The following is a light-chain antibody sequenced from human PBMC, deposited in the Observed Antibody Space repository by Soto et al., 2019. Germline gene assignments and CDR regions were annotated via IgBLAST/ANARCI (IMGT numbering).Light chain of an antibody. CDR3: QQYNSYSPLT. CDR1: QSISSW. V-gene: IGKV1-5*01. Sequence: DIQITQSPSSLSASVGDRVTITCRASQSISSWLAWYQQKPGKAPKLLIFDAYSLESGVPSRFSGSRSGTEFTLTITSLXPDDYATYYCQQYNSYSPLTFGGGTKVDTK. CDR2: DAY. J-gene: IGKJ4*01.